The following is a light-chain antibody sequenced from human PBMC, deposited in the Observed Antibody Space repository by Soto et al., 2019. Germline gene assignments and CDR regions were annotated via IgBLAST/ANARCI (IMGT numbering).Light chain of an antibody. Sequence: QSVLTQPPSVSAAPGQKVTISCSGSSSNIGNNYVSWYQQLSGTAPKLLIYDNNKRPSGIPDRFSGSKSGTSATLGITGLQTGDEADYYCGTWDSSLSAYVFGTGT. J-gene: IGLJ1*01. CDR3: GTWDSSLSAYV. CDR1: SSNIGNNY. CDR2: DNN. V-gene: IGLV1-51*01.